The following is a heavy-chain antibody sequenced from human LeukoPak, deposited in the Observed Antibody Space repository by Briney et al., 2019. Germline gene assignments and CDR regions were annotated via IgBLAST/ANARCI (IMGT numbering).Heavy chain of an antibody. CDR1: GFTFSSYA. CDR2: ISYDGSNK. V-gene: IGHV3-30-3*01. J-gene: IGHJ4*02. D-gene: IGHD1-26*01. Sequence: GGSLRLSCAASGFTFSSYAMHWVRQAPGKGLEWVAVISYDGSNKYYADSVKGRFTISRDNSKNTLYLQMNSLRAEDTAVYYCARESLVGAYYGGGFDYWGQGTLVTVSS. CDR3: ARESLVGAYYGGGFDY.